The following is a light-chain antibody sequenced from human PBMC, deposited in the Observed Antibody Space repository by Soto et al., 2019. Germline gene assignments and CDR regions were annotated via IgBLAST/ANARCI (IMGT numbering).Light chain of an antibody. CDR2: FAT. V-gene: IGKV3-15*01. CDR3: QQYDKWPRT. Sequence: VMNQSPATVSVSPGERAALSCRARQSVSNNLAWYQQTPGQPPRLLIYFATTTATAVPARFTAGGSGTEFPITISSLQSDDLVVYYCQQYDKWPRTFGQGTKVDI. J-gene: IGKJ1*01. CDR1: QSVSNN.